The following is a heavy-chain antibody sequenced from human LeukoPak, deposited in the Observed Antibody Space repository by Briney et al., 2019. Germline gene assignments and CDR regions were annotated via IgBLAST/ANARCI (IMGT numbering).Heavy chain of an antibody. CDR3: ARDRDIGTYYYYYGMDV. D-gene: IGHD1-26*01. V-gene: IGHV4-31*03. J-gene: IGHJ6*02. Sequence: PSETLSLTCTVSGGSISSGGYYWSWIRQHPGKGLEWIGYIYYSGSTYYNPSLKSRVTISVDTSKNQFSLKLSPVTAADTAVYYCARDRDIGTYYYYYGMDVWGQGTTVTVSS. CDR1: GGSISSGGYY. CDR2: IYYSGST.